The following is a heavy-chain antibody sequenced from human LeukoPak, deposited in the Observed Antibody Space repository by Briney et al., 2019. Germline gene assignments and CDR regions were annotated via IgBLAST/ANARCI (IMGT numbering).Heavy chain of an antibody. CDR2: INPNSGGT. J-gene: IGHJ4*02. CDR1: GYTFTGYY. D-gene: IGHD3-22*01. V-gene: IGHV1-2*06. Sequence: ASVKVSCEASGYTFTGYYMHWVRQAPGQGLEWMGRINPNSGGTNYAQKFQGRVTMTRDTSISTAYMELSRLRSDDTAVYYCARSGQYYDSSGYYGYWGQGTLVTVSS. CDR3: ARSGQYYDSSGYYGY.